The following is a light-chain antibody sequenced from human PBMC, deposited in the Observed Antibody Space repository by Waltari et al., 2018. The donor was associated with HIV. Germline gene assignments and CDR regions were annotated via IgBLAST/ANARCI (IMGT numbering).Light chain of an antibody. CDR2: EVS. Sequence: QSALTQPASVSGSPGQSITISCTGTSSDVGSYKSVSWYPQHPGQAPKVVIYEVSDRPSGVSNRFSGSKSGNTASLTISGLRAEDEADYYCSSYTTTSTWVFGGGTKVTVL. CDR1: SSDVGSYKS. V-gene: IGLV2-14*01. J-gene: IGLJ3*02. CDR3: SSYTTTSTWV.